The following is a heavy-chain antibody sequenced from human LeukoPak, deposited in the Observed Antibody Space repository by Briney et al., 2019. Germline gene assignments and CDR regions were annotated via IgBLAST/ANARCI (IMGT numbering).Heavy chain of an antibody. CDR3: AGLDWKYSSYFEVIVEY. CDR2: IYPGDSNT. Sequence: GESLKTSWQASDSSFTTSGITGSGQMPGKGLEWMGIIYPGDSNTKYSPSFQGQVTISADKSISTAYLQWSSLKASDTAMYYFAGLDWKYSSYFEVIVEYWGQGSLVTVSS. J-gene: IGHJ4*02. V-gene: IGHV5-51*01. D-gene: IGHD3-22*01. CDR1: DSSFTTSG.